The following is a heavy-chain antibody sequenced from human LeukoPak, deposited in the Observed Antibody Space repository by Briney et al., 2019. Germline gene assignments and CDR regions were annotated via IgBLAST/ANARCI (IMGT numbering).Heavy chain of an antibody. CDR1: GFTFDDYA. Sequence: PGRSLRLSCAASGFTFDDYAMHWVRQAPGKGLEWVSLISWDGGSTYYADSVKGRFTISRDNSKNSLYLQMNSLRTEDTALYYCAKVASLNYYYGMDVWGQGTTVTVSS. J-gene: IGHJ6*02. CDR2: ISWDGGST. V-gene: IGHV3-43*01. CDR3: AKVASLNYYYGMDV. D-gene: IGHD2-21*01.